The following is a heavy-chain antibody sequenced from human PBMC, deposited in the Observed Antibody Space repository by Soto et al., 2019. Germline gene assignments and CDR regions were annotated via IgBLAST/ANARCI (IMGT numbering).Heavy chain of an antibody. CDR2: INAGNGNT. CDR1: GYTFTSYA. D-gene: IGHD2-15*01. J-gene: IGHJ3*02. V-gene: IGHV1-3*01. Sequence: GASVKVSCKASGYTFTSYAMHWVRQAPGQRLEWMGWINAGNGNTKYSQKFQGRVTITRDTSANTAYMELSSLRSEDTAVYFCARVLGYCSGGSCYSPIWGQGTMVTV. CDR3: ARVLGYCSGGSCYSPI.